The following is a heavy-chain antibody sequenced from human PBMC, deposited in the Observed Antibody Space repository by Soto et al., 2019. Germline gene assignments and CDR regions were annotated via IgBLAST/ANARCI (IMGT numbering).Heavy chain of an antibody. CDR2: MSHSGGT. Sequence: QVQLQQWGAGLLKPSETLSLTCAVYGGFVSSGSYYWSWIRQPPGKGLEWIGEMSHSGGTNFNPSLKSRVTISVDTSKNQFSLNMTSVTAADKALYYCARVERGTATTVVDAFDIWGPGTMVTVSS. V-gene: IGHV4-34*01. J-gene: IGHJ3*02. CDR3: ARVERGTATTVVDAFDI. CDR1: GGFVSSGSYY. D-gene: IGHD1-1*01.